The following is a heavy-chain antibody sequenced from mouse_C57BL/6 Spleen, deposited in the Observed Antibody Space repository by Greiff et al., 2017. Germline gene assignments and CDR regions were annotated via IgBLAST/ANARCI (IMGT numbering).Heavy chain of an antibody. CDR2: IYPGDGDT. CDR1: GYAFSSSW. CDR3: ARGTYDYPYAMDY. Sequence: VQLQQSGPELVKPGASVKISCKASGYAFSSSWMNWVKQRPGKGLEWIGRIYPGDGDTNYNGKFKGKATLTADKASSTAYMQLSSLTSEDSAVCFCARGTYDYPYAMDYWGQGTSVTVSS. V-gene: IGHV1-82*01. J-gene: IGHJ4*01. D-gene: IGHD2-4*01.